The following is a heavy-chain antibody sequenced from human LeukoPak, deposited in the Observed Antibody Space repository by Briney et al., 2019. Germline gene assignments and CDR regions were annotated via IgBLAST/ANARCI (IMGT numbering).Heavy chain of an antibody. CDR2: IYYSGST. D-gene: IGHD3-10*01. Sequence: SETLSLTCTVSGGSISSYYWSWIRQPPGKGLGWVGYIYYSGSTNYNPSLKSRVTISVDTSKNQFSLKLSSVTAADTAVYYCARVWFGETFWFDPWGQGTLVTVTS. CDR1: GGSISSYY. V-gene: IGHV4-59*01. CDR3: ARVWFGETFWFDP. J-gene: IGHJ5*02.